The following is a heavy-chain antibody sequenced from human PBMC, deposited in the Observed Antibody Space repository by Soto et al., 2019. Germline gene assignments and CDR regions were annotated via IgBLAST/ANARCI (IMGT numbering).Heavy chain of an antibody. CDR3: ARDHYYAFDI. CDR2: FGITGKSG. J-gene: IGHJ3*02. Sequence: PXGSLRLPCCASGFTFSDSSMNWVRQAPGKGLEWVSWFGITGKSGDYADSVKGRFTISRDNARNSVHLQMSSLRDEDTAVYYCARDHYYAFDIWGQGTMVTVSS. V-gene: IGHV3-48*02. CDR1: GFTFSDSS. D-gene: IGHD1-26*01.